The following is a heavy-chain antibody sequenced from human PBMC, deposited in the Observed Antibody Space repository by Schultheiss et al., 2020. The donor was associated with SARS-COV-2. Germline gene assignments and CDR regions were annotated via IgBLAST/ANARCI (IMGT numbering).Heavy chain of an antibody. V-gene: IGHV1-18*01. D-gene: IGHD1-1*01. J-gene: IGHJ4*02. CDR3: ARGHDPVTYPYYFDY. Sequence: ASVKVSCKASGYTFTSYGISWVRQAPGQGLEWMGWISGYSGHTNYAQKLQGRVTMTTDTSTSTAYMELRSLRSDDTAVYYCARGHDPVTYPYYFDYWGQGTLVTVSS. CDR2: ISGYSGHT. CDR1: GYTFTSYG.